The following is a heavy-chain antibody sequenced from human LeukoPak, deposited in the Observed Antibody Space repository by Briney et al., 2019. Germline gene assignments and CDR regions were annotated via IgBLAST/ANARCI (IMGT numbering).Heavy chain of an antibody. CDR3: ARAPKYCSGGSCYLNRFDY. D-gene: IGHD2-15*01. CDR1: GFTFSNHW. J-gene: IGHJ4*02. Sequence: GGSLRLSCAASGFTFSNHWMTLVRQAPGKGLEWVANIKQDGSEKYYVDSVKGRFTISRDNAKNSLYLQMNSLRAEDTAVYHCARAPKYCSGGSCYLNRFDYWGQGTLVTVSS. CDR2: IKQDGSEK. V-gene: IGHV3-7*01.